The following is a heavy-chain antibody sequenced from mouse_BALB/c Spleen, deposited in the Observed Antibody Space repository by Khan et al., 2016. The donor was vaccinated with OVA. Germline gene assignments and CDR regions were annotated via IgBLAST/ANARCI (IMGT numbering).Heavy chain of an antibody. J-gene: IGHJ4*01. V-gene: IGHV2-3*01. D-gene: IGHD2-1*01. CDR3: AKSFYSHYYAMDY. CDR2: IWGDGNT. Sequence: VQLQESGPGLVAPSQSLSITCTVSGFSLTTYGVTWVRQPPGKGLEWLGVIWGDGNTDYHSALISRLSISKDNSESQVFLQLNSLQTDDTATYYCAKSFYSHYYAMDYWGQGTSVTVSS. CDR1: GFSLTTYG.